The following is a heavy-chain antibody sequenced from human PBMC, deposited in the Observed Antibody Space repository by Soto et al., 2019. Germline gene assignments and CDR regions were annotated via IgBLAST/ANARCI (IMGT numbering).Heavy chain of an antibody. CDR3: ARDDYYGPNMYGMDV. CDR1: GLTVSSNY. D-gene: IGHD3-10*01. Sequence: GGSLRLSCAASGLTVSSNYISWVRQAPGKGLEWVSVIYSGGGKFYAESVKGRFTISRDNSKNTLYLQMNSLRAEDTAVYYCARDDYYGPNMYGMDVWGQGTTVTVSS. J-gene: IGHJ6*02. V-gene: IGHV3-53*01. CDR2: IYSGGGK.